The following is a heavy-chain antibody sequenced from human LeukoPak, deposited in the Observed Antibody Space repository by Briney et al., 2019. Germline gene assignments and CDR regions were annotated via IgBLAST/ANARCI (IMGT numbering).Heavy chain of an antibody. CDR1: GYTFSSYG. Sequence: ASVKVSCKASGYTFSSYGISWVRQAPGQGLEWMGWISGFGGNTNYAQNLRGRVTMTTDTSTTTAYMELRSLNSDDTAVYYCARDFLSYDGTENHYEDTFDIWGQGTMVTVSS. V-gene: IGHV1-18*01. CDR2: ISGFGGNT. D-gene: IGHD3-22*01. CDR3: ARDFLSYDGTENHYEDTFDI. J-gene: IGHJ3*02.